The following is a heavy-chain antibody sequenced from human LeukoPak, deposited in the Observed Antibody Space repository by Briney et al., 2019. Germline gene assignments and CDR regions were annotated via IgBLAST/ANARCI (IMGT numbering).Heavy chain of an antibody. CDR3: AKGSGSYSYYFDY. V-gene: IGHV3-9*01. J-gene: IGHJ4*02. Sequence: PGGSLRLSCAASGFTFDDYAMHWVRHAPGKGLEWVSGISWNSGSIGYADSVKGRFTISRDNAKNSLYLQMNSLRAEDTALYYCAKGSGSYSYYFDYWGQGTLVTVSS. D-gene: IGHD1-26*01. CDR1: GFTFDDYA. CDR2: ISWNSGSI.